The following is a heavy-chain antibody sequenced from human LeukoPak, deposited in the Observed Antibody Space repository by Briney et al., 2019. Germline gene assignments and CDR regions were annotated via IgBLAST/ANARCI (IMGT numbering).Heavy chain of an antibody. Sequence: PSETLSLTCTVSGGSISSYYWIWIRQPPGKGLEWIGYIYYRGRTNYNPSLKSRVTISVDTSKNQFSLKLSSVTAADTAVYYCARVLGCSTASCYVAYIDSWGQGTLVTVSS. J-gene: IGHJ4*02. V-gene: IGHV4-59*01. D-gene: IGHD2-2*01. CDR2: IYYRGRT. CDR3: ARVLGCSTASCYVAYIDS. CDR1: GGSISSYY.